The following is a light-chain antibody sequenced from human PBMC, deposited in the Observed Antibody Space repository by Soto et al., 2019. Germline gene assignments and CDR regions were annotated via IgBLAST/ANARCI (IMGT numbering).Light chain of an antibody. CDR1: SSDVGSYNL. Sequence: QSVLTQPASVSGSPGQSITISCTGTSSDVGSYNLVSWYQQHPGKAPKLMIYEGSKRPSGFSNRFSGSKSGNTASLTISGLQAEDEADYYCCSYAGSSTPLIFGTGTKLTVL. CDR2: EGS. J-gene: IGLJ1*01. V-gene: IGLV2-23*01. CDR3: CSYAGSSTPLI.